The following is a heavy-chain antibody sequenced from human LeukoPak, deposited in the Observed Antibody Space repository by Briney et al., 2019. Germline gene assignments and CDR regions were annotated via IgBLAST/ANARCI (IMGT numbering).Heavy chain of an antibody. V-gene: IGHV4-30-2*01. CDR2: IYHSGST. D-gene: IGHD3-9*01. J-gene: IGHJ2*01. CDR1: GGSVSSGSYY. CDR3: ARAVGLRYFDWLQRLGWYFDL. Sequence: SGTLSLTCTVSGGSVSSGSYYWSWIRQPPGKGLEWIGYIYHSGSTYYNPSLKSRVTISVDRSKNQFSLKLSSVTAADAAVYYCARAVGLRYFDWLQRLGWYFDLWGRGTLVTVSS.